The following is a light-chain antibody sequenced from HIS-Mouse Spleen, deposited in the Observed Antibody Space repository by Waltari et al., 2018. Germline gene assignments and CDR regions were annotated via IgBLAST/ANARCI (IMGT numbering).Light chain of an antibody. CDR2: NDS. Sequence: SYELTQPPSVSVSPGQTARITCSGDALPKQYAYWYQQKPGQAPVLGIYNDSERPSGIPGRFAGSSSGTTVTLTISGVQAEDEADYYCQSADSSGTYSVVFGGGTKLTVL. J-gene: IGLJ2*01. CDR1: ALPKQY. CDR3: QSADSSGTYSVV. V-gene: IGLV3-25*03.